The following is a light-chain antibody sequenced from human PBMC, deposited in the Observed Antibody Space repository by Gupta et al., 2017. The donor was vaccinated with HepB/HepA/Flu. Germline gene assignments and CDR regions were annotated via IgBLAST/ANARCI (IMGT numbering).Light chain of an antibody. Sequence: QSALTQPASVSGSPGQSITISCTGTSSDLGNYHLVSWYQQHPGKAHKLMIFEVTKRPSGFADRFSGSKSGNTASLTISGLQAEDEADYYCCSYAGSNTWVFGGGTKLTVL. J-gene: IGLJ3*02. CDR1: SSDLGNYHL. CDR3: CSYAGSNTWV. V-gene: IGLV2-23*02. CDR2: EVT.